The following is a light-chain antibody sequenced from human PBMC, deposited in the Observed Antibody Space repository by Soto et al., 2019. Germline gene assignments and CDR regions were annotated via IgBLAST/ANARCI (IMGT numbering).Light chain of an antibody. CDR2: DAS. CDR3: QQRSIWPPT. Sequence: EIVLTQSPGTLSLSPGERATLSCRASQSVSSYLAWYQQKLGQAPRLLIYDASNRATGIPARFSGSGSGTDFTLTISSLEPEDFAVYYCQQRSIWPPTFGQGTKVDI. J-gene: IGKJ1*01. V-gene: IGKV3-11*01. CDR1: QSVSSY.